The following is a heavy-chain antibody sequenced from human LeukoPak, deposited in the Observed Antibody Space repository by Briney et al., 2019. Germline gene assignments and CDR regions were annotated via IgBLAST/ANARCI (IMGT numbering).Heavy chain of an antibody. CDR1: GGSISSSSYY. V-gene: IGHV4-39*01. J-gene: IGHJ6*02. D-gene: IGHD6-19*01. CDR3: ARPGYSSGWYSSYYYYYGMDV. CDR2: IYYSGST. Sequence: SETLSLTRTVSGGSISSSSYYWGWIRQPPGKGLEWIGSIYYSGSTYYNPSLKSRVTISVDTSKNQFSLKLSSVTAADTAVYYCARPGYSSGWYSSYYYYYGMDVWGQGTTVTVSS.